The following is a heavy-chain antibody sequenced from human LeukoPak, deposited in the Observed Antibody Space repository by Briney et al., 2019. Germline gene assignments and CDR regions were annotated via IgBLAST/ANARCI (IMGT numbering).Heavy chain of an antibody. CDR3: ARDVRHRYCSSTSCYRGWFDP. J-gene: IGHJ5*02. Sequence: GASVKVSCKASGGTFSSYAISWVRQAPGQGLEWMGGIIPIFGTANYAQKFQGRVTITADESTSTAYMELSSLRSEDTAVYYCARDVRHRYCSSTSCYRGWFDPWGWGTLVTVSS. V-gene: IGHV1-69*13. CDR1: GGTFSSYA. CDR2: IIPIFGTA. D-gene: IGHD2-2*01.